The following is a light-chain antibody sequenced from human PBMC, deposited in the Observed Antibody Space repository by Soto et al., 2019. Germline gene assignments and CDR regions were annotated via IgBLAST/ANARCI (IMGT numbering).Light chain of an antibody. CDR2: EVS. CDR3: SSYTSSSTYV. CDR1: SSDVGSYNR. V-gene: IGLV2-18*02. Sequence: QSVLTQPPSVSGSPGQSVTISCTGTSSDVGSYNRVSWYQQPPGTAPKLMISEVSNRPSGVPDRFSGSKSGNTASLTISGLLAEDESDYYCSSYTSSSTYVFGTGTKVTVL. J-gene: IGLJ1*01.